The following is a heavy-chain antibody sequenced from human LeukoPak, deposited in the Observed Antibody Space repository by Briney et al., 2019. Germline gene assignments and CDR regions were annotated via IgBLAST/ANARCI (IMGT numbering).Heavy chain of an antibody. V-gene: IGHV3-69-1*01. Sequence: GGSLRLSCAASGFTFSNYAVMWVRQAPGQGLEWVSAITSGGAPRYADSVKGRFTISRDNAKNSLYLQMNSLRAEDTAVYYCARRTSSGWYQYNWFDPWGQGTLVTVSS. CDR1: GFTFSNYA. D-gene: IGHD6-19*01. CDR3: ARRTSSGWYQYNWFDP. J-gene: IGHJ5*02. CDR2: ITSGGAP.